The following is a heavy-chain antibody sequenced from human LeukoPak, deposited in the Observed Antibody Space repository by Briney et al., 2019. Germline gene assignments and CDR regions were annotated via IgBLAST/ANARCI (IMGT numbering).Heavy chain of an antibody. V-gene: IGHV3-48*03. J-gene: IGHJ4*02. D-gene: IGHD5-24*01. CDR2: ISSRGSTI. CDR1: GFTFSSYE. Sequence: GGSLRLSCAASGFTFSSYEMNWVRQAPGKGLEWVSYISSRGSTIYYADSVKGRFTISRDNAKNSLYLQMNSLRAEDTAVYYCARDLDGYSILDYWGQGTLVTVSS. CDR3: ARDLDGYSILDY.